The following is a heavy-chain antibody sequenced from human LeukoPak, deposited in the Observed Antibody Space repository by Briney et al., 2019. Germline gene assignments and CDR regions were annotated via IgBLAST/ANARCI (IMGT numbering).Heavy chain of an antibody. Sequence: SQTLSLTCTVSGGSISSGGYYWSWIRQHPGKGLEWIGYIYYSGSTNYNPSLKSRVTISVDTSKNQFSLKLSSVTAADTAVYYCARGQGYSSDHEQYNWFDPWGQGTLVTVSS. CDR2: IYYSGST. CDR1: GGSISSGGYY. V-gene: IGHV4-31*03. J-gene: IGHJ5*02. CDR3: ARGQGYSSDHEQYNWFDP. D-gene: IGHD6-19*01.